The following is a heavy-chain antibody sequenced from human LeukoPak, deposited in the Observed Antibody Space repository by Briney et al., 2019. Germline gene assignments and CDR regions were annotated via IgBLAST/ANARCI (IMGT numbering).Heavy chain of an antibody. D-gene: IGHD3-3*01. CDR3: ARDARFLEWLSSHYYYGMDV. V-gene: IGHV4-61*01. J-gene: IGHJ6*02. Sequence: PSETLSLTCTVSGGSVSSGSYYWSWIRQPPGKGLEWIGYIYYSGSTNYNPSLKSRVTISVDTSKNQFSLKLSSVTAADTAVYYCARDARFLEWLSSHYYYGMDVWGQGTTVTVSS. CDR2: IYYSGST. CDR1: GGSVSSGSYY.